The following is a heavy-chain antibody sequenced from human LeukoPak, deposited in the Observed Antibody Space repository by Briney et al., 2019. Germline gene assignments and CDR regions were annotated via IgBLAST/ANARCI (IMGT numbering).Heavy chain of an antibody. J-gene: IGHJ4*02. D-gene: IGHD3-10*01. V-gene: IGHV3-21*01. Sequence: GGSLRLSCAASGFTFSSYSMNWVRQAPGKGLEWVSSISSSSSYIYYADSVKGRFTISRDNAKNSLYLQMNSLRAEDTAVYYCARDEYGSGNYYDLGLAFDYWGQGSLVTVSS. CDR1: GFTFSSYS. CDR2: ISSSSSYI. CDR3: ARDEYGSGNYYDLGLAFDY.